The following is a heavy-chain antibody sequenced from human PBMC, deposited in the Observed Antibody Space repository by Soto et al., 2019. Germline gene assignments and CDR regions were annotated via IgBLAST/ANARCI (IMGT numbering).Heavy chain of an antibody. D-gene: IGHD3-10*01. CDR1: GGSIGTYY. Sequence: QVRLQESGPGLVKPSQTLSLTCTVAGGSIGTYYWNWIRQTPGKGLEWIGHVYYSGSTRYHTSLKSRVTISVDTPKDEFSLKLSSLTAADTAIYYGARGRRSSASPGYWGQGTLVTVSA. J-gene: IGHJ4*02. V-gene: IGHV4-59*01. CDR2: VYYSGST. CDR3: ARGRRSSASPGY.